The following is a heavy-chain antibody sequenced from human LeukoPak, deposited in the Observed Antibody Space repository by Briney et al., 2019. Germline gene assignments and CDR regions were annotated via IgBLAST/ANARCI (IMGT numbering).Heavy chain of an antibody. D-gene: IGHD2-15*01. CDR3: ARDSVAATLDY. Sequence: ASVKVSCKASGYTFTSYGIYWVRPAPGQGMGWMGWISAYNGNTNYAQKLQGRVTMTTDTSTSTAYMELRSLRSDDTAVYYCARDSVAATLDYWGQGTLVTVSS. V-gene: IGHV1-18*01. CDR1: GYTFTSYG. CDR2: ISAYNGNT. J-gene: IGHJ4*02.